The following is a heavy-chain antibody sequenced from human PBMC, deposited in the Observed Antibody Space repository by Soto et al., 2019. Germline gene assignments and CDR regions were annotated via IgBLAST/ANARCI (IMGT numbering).Heavy chain of an antibody. V-gene: IGHV3-11*01. D-gene: IGHD4-4*01. CDR1: GFTFSDYY. Sequence: GGSLRLSCAASGFTFSDYYMSWIRQAPGRGLEWVSYIGRSGSPIYYADSVKGRFTIFRDNAKNSLYLQMNSLRAEDSAVYYCARGRTETLYYFDYWGQGILVTVSS. CDR3: ARGRTETLYYFDY. CDR2: IGRSGSPI. J-gene: IGHJ4*02.